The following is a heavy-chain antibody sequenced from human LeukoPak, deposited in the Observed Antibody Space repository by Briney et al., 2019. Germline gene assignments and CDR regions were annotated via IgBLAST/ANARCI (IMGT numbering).Heavy chain of an antibody. D-gene: IGHD7-27*01. CDR2: ISSSSNYI. Sequence: PGGSLRLSCAASAFTFSYYSMNWVRQAPGKGLEWVSSISSSSNYIYYADSVKGRFTISRDNAKNSLYLQMNSLRAEDTAVYYCATDQLGAVSPVGDALDIWGPGTMVTVS. CDR1: AFTFSYYS. J-gene: IGHJ3*02. V-gene: IGHV3-21*01. CDR3: ATDQLGAVSPVGDALDI.